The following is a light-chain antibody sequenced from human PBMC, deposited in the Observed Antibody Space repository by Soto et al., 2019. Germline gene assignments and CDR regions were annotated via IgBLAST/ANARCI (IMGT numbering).Light chain of an antibody. V-gene: IGLV1-44*01. CDR2: TNY. CDR3: AAWDDSLSGWV. J-gene: IGLJ3*02. CDR1: SSNVGSNT. Sequence: QSVLAQPPSASGTPGQRVTISCSGSSSNVGSNTVNWYQHVPGTAPKLLIYTNYQRPSGVPDRFSGSKSRTSASLAISGLQSEDEADYYCAAWDDSLSGWVFGGGTKLTVL.